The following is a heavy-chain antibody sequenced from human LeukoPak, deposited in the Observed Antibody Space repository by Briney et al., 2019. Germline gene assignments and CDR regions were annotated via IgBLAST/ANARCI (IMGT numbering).Heavy chain of an antibody. V-gene: IGHV3-30-3*01. D-gene: IGHD4/OR15-4a*01. CDR2: ISYDGSNK. Sequence: GGSLRLSCATSGLTFTSYIVHWVRQAPGKGLEWVAVISYDGSNKYYADSVKGRFTISRDNSKNTLYLQMNSLRAEDTAVYYCARDGAYYFDYWGQGTLVTVSS. J-gene: IGHJ4*02. CDR1: GLTFTSYI. CDR3: ARDGAYYFDY.